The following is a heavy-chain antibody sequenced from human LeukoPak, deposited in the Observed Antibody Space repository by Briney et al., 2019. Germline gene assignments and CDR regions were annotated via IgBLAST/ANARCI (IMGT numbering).Heavy chain of an antibody. Sequence: GGSLRLSCAASGFTFSTYSMNWVRQAPGKGLEWVSYISGSSETIYYADSVKGRFTISRDSAKNSLYLQMNSLRDEDTAVYYCARTPPTAGLTTIGVGSDYWGQGTLVTVSS. CDR1: GFTFSTYS. CDR3: ARTPPTAGLTTIGVGSDY. D-gene: IGHD4-11*01. CDR2: ISGSSETI. V-gene: IGHV3-48*02. J-gene: IGHJ4*02.